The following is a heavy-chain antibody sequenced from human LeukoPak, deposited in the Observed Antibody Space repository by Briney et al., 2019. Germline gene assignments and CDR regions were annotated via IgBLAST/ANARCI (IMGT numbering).Heavy chain of an antibody. CDR3: AKDYSSGWYLNY. Sequence: GGFLRLSCAASGFTFSSSAMSWVRQAPGKGLEWVSAIPGSGGYTYYADSVKGRFTISRDNSKNTLYLQMNSLRAEDTAVYYCAKDYSSGWYLNYWGQGTLVTVSS. D-gene: IGHD6-19*01. J-gene: IGHJ4*02. CDR1: GFTFSSSA. CDR2: IPGSGGYT. V-gene: IGHV3-23*01.